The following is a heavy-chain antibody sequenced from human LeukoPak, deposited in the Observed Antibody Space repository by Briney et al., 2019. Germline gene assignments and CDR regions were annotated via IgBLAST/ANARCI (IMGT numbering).Heavy chain of an antibody. CDR2: ISGSGGSA. CDR1: GFTFSSYA. Sequence: GGSLRLSCAASGFTFSSYAMSWVRQAPGKGLEWVSAISGSGGSAYYADSVKGRFTISRDNSKNTLYPQMNSLRAEDTAVYYCARGYCSSTSCYLANYYYYGMDVWGQGTTVTVSS. J-gene: IGHJ6*02. CDR3: ARGYCSSTSCYLANYYYYGMDV. D-gene: IGHD2-2*01. V-gene: IGHV3-23*01.